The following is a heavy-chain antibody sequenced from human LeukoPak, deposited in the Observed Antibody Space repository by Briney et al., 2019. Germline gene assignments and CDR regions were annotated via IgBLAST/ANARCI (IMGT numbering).Heavy chain of an antibody. J-gene: IGHJ4*02. Sequence: GGSLRLSCAASGFTFSSYAMSWVRQAPGKGLEWVSSISGSGGATYYADSVKGRFTISRDNSKNTLYLQMNSLRAEDTAVYYCARSYSSGWYSFDYWGQGTLVTVSS. CDR2: ISGSGGAT. CDR3: ARSYSSGWYSFDY. CDR1: GFTFSSYA. D-gene: IGHD6-19*01. V-gene: IGHV3-23*01.